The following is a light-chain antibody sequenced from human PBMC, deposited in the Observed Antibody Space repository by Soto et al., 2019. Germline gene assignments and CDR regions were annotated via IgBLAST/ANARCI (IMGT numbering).Light chain of an antibody. J-gene: IGLJ1*01. CDR2: EGS. CDR3: CSYAGSSPPYI. CDR1: SSDVGSYKF. V-gene: IGLV2-23*01. Sequence: QSVLTQPASVSGSPGQSITISCTGTSSDVGSYKFVSWYQQHPGKAPKLMIYEGSKRPSGVSDRFSGSKSGNTASLTISGFQVEDEADYYCCSYAGSSPPYIFGTGTKVPVL.